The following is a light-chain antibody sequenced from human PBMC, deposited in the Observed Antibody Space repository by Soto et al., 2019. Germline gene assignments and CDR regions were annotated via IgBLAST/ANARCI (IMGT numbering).Light chain of an antibody. J-gene: IGLJ1*01. CDR1: SSDVGGYNY. CDR3: SSYRTSNTRQIV. Sequence: QPVLAQPASGSGAPGQSITISCTGTSSDVGGYNYVSWYQHHPGKAPKLMIYDVSNRPSGVSNRFSGSKSGNTASLSISGLQPEDEADYYCSSYRTSNTRQIVCGTGTKVTVL. V-gene: IGLV2-14*03. CDR2: DVS.